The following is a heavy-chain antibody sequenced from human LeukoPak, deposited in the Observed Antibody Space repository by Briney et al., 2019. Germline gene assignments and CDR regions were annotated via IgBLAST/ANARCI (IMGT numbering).Heavy chain of an antibody. CDR2: IYYSGST. V-gene: IGHV4-59*01. CDR1: GGSLSSYY. Sequence: PSETLSLTCTVSGGSLSSYYWSWIRQPPGKGLEWIGYIYYSGSTNYNPSLKSRVTISVDTSKNQFSLKLSSVTAADTAVYYCARGVPYDFWSGYPNNWFDPWGQGTLVTVSS. J-gene: IGHJ5*02. D-gene: IGHD3-3*01. CDR3: ARGVPYDFWSGYPNNWFDP.